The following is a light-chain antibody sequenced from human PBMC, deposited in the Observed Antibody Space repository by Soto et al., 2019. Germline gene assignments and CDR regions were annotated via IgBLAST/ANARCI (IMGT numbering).Light chain of an antibody. Sequence: NFMLTQPHSVSEPPGKTVIISCTRSSGSIAINYEQWYQQRPGSSPTTVIYEDNQRPSGVPDRFSGSIDSSSNSASLTISGLETEDEADYYCQSYDATNQVFGGGTKVTVL. CDR2: EDN. CDR1: SGSIAINY. V-gene: IGLV6-57*01. J-gene: IGLJ3*02. CDR3: QSYDATNQV.